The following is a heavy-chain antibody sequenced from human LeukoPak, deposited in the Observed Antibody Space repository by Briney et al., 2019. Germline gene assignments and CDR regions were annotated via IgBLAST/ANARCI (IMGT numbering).Heavy chain of an antibody. CDR2: ISDSGAM. CDR1: GFTFGTYS. J-gene: IGHJ4*02. Sequence: PGGSLRLSCAASGFTFGTYSMKWVRQAPGKGLEWVSYISDSGAMYYADSVRGRFTISRENAQNSLFLQMNSLRAEDTAVYYCARDGGYRGYDADCWGQGTLVTVSS. V-gene: IGHV3-48*01. CDR3: ARDGGYRGYDADC. D-gene: IGHD5-12*01.